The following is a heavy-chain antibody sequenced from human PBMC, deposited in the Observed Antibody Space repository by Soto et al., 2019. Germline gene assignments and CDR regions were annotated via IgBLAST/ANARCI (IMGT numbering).Heavy chain of an antibody. J-gene: IGHJ4*02. CDR2: IPYDRGNS. Sequence: QVHLVESGGGVVQPGRSLRLSCAASGFTFSSYGMYWVRQAPGRGLEWVAFIPYDRGNSYYADSVKGRFTISRDNSKNTLYLQMNSLTAEDTAVYYCAKDREYSYGYADYWGQGALCTVSA. D-gene: IGHD5-18*01. V-gene: IGHV3-30*18. CDR1: GFTFSSYG. CDR3: AKDREYSYGYADY.